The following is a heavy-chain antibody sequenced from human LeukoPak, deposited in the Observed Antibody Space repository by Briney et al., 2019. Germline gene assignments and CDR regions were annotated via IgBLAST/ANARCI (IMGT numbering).Heavy chain of an antibody. D-gene: IGHD2/OR15-2a*01. Sequence: PSETLSLTCTVSGGSISSYYWSWIRQPPGKGLEWIGYIYYSGYTNYNPSLKSRVTIFLDTSMDQFSLKLSSVTAADTAVYYCAASYFDAFDIWGQGTVVTVSS. CDR1: GGSISSYY. CDR3: AASYFDAFDI. CDR2: IYYSGYT. J-gene: IGHJ3*02. V-gene: IGHV4-59*08.